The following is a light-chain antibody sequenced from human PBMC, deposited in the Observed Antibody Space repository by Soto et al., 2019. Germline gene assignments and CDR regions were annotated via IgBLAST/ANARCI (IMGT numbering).Light chain of an antibody. V-gene: IGLV1-40*01. CDR2: GNN. CDR1: GSNIGAGYD. Sequence: SVLTQPPSVSGAPGQRVTISCTGSGSNIGAGYDVHWYQQLPGTAPKLLIYGNNNRPSGVPDRFSGSKSGTSASLAITGLQAGDEADYYCQSYDSSLRALYVFGTGTKVTVL. CDR3: QSYDSSLRALYV. J-gene: IGLJ1*01.